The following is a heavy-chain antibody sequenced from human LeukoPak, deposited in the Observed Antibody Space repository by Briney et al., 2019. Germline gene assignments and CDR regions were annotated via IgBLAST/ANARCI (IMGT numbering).Heavy chain of an antibody. D-gene: IGHD3-22*01. J-gene: IGHJ4*02. CDR2: ISAYNGNT. CDR1: GYTFTSYG. Sequence: EASVKVSCKASGYTFTSYGISWVRQAPGQGLEWVGWISAYNGNTNYAQKLQGRVTMTTDTSTSTAYVELRSLRSDDTAVYYCARSPLPYYYDSSGPFDYWGQGTLVTVSS. CDR3: ARSPLPYYYDSSGPFDY. V-gene: IGHV1-18*01.